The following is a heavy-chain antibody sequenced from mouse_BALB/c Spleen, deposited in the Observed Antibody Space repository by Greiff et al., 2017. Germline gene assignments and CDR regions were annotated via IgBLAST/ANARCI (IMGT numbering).Heavy chain of an antibody. CDR3: AREGNYYGSSFSWYFDV. Sequence: EVQLQQSGPELVKPGASVKISCKTSGYTFTEYTMHWVKQSHGKSLEWIGGINPNNGGTSYNQKFKGKATLTVDKSSSTAYMELRSLTSEDSAVYYCAREGNYYGSSFSWYFDVWGAGTTVTVSS. CDR1: GYTFTEYT. V-gene: IGHV1-18*01. D-gene: IGHD1-1*01. CDR2: INPNNGGT. J-gene: IGHJ1*01.